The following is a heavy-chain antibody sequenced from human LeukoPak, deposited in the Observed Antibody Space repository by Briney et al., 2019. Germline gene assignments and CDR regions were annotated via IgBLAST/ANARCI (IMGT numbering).Heavy chain of an antibody. V-gene: IGHV4-59*08. CDR3: ARHVGYGNNWFDP. J-gene: IGHJ5*02. Sequence: SETLSLTCTVSGGSISSYYWSWIRQPPGKGLEWVGYIYYSGSTNYNPSLKSRVTISVDTSKNQFSLKLRSVTAADTAVYYCARHVGYGNNWFDPWGQGTLVTVSS. D-gene: IGHD5-18*01. CDR2: IYYSGST. CDR1: GGSISSYY.